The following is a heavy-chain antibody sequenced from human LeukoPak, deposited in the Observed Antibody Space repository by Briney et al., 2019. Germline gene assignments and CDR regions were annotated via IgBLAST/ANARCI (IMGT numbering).Heavy chain of an antibody. CDR2: ISGSGGST. CDR3: AKDYKGVWLAYGSGSLESDY. D-gene: IGHD3-10*01. Sequence: GGSLRLSCAASGFTFSSYAMSWVRQAPGKGLEWVSAISGSGGSTYHADSVKGRFTISRDNSKNTLYLQMNGLRAEDTAVYYCAKDYKGVWLAYGSGSLESDYWGQGTLVAVSS. J-gene: IGHJ4*02. V-gene: IGHV3-23*01. CDR1: GFTFSSYA.